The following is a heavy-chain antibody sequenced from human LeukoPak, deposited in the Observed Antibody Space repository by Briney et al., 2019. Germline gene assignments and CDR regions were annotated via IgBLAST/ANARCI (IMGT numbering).Heavy chain of an antibody. CDR2: IYYSGSN. CDR1: GGSISSYY. J-gene: IGHJ6*04. CDR3: ARDRLKGSRHYYYYGMDV. V-gene: IGHV4-59*01. D-gene: IGHD3-22*01. Sequence: SETLSLTCTVSGGSISSYYWSWVRQPPGKGLEGIGYIYYSGSNNYNPSLKSRVTISVDTSKHQFSLKLSSVTAADTAVYYCARDRLKGSRHYYYYGMDVWGKGTTVTVSS.